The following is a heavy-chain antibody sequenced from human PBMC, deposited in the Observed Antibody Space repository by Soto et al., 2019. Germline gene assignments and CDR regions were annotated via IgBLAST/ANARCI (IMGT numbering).Heavy chain of an antibody. Sequence: GGSLRLSCVASGFTFSSYWMSWVRQAPGKGLEWVANIKQDGSEKYYVDSVKGRFTISRDNAKNSLYLQMNSLRAEDTAIYYCSKYSGSSTIPAALGQGT. CDR3: SKYSGSSTIPAA. CDR1: GFTFSSYW. V-gene: IGHV3-7*05. J-gene: IGHJ5*02. D-gene: IGHD1-26*01. CDR2: IKQDGSEK.